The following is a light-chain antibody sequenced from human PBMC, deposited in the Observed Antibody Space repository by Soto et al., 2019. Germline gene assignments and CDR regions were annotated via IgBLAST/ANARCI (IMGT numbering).Light chain of an antibody. CDR2: DVI. CDR1: SSDVGRYNF. V-gene: IGLV2-11*01. Sequence: QSVLTQPRSVSGSPGQSVTISCTGTSSDVGRYNFVSWYQQHPDKAPKLMIYDVIKRPSGVPDRFSGSKSGNTASLTIYGLRAEDEADYHCCSYAGSYTHVFGTGTKVTVL. CDR3: CSYAGSYTHV. J-gene: IGLJ1*01.